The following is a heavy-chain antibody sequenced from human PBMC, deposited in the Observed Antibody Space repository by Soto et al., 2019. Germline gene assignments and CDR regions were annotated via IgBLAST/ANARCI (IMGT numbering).Heavy chain of an antibody. Sequence: QVQLVQSGAEVKKPGSSVKVSCKASGGTFSSYAISWVRQAPGQGLEWMGGIIPIFGTANYAQKFQGRVTITADESTSTAYMELSSLRSEDTAVYYCARESTTGTMVRGVASIYYYYYGMDVWGQGTTVTVSS. CDR3: ARESTTGTMVRGVASIYYYYYGMDV. J-gene: IGHJ6*02. CDR1: GGTFSSYA. CDR2: IIPIFGTA. D-gene: IGHD3-10*01. V-gene: IGHV1-69*01.